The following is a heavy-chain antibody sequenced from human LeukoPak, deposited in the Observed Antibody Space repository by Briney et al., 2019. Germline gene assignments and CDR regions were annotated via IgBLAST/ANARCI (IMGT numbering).Heavy chain of an antibody. CDR1: GYIFTSYW. Sequence: GESLKISCRGSGYIFTSYWIGWVRQMPNKGLEWMGIIYASEYDTRYNPSFQGQVTISADKSISTAYLQWSSLTASDTGMYYCARHYDILTAVDPWGQGTLVTVSS. V-gene: IGHV5-51*01. CDR3: ARHYDILTAVDP. J-gene: IGHJ5*02. CDR2: IYASEYDT. D-gene: IGHD3-9*01.